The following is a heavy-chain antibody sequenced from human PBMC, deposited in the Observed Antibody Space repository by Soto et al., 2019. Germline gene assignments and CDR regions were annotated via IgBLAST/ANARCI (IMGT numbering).Heavy chain of an antibody. CDR3: AKGRDSSGYYQYPCH. V-gene: IGHV3-23*01. J-gene: IGHJ4*02. Sequence: GASLTLASAPSALTFSSDAMSCVYQTTGKGLEWVSAISGSGGSTYYADSVKGRFTISRDNSKNTLYLQMNSLRAEDTAVYYCAKGRDSSGYYQYPCHWGQGTLVTVSS. CDR1: ALTFSSDA. CDR2: ISGSGGST. D-gene: IGHD3-22*01.